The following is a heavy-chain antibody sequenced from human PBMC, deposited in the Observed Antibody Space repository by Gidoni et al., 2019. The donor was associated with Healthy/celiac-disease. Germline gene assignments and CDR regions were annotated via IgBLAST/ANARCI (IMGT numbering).Heavy chain of an antibody. CDR1: GYSFTRYW. J-gene: IGHJ4*02. V-gene: IGHV5-51*01. Sequence: VQLVQSGAEGKTPGASLKISCKGSGYSFTRYWIGWVRQMPGKGLEWMGIIYPGDSDTRYSPSFQGQVTISADKSISTAYLQWSSLKASDTAMYYCARRITGYGGIYYFDYWGQGTLVTVSS. CDR3: ARRITGYGGIYYFDY. CDR2: IYPGDSDT. D-gene: IGHD4-17*01.